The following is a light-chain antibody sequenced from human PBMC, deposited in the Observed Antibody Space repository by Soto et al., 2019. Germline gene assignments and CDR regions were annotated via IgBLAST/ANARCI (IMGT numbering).Light chain of an antibody. CDR1: QADTGNY. CDR3: QQCGPSLRYT. V-gene: IGKV3-20*01. CDR2: GTS. J-gene: IGKJ2*01. Sequence: EVVLTQSPDTLSLSPGETATLSCRASQADTGNYLAWYQQKPGQAPRLLIYGTSNRATGIPDRFSGSGSGTDFTLTISRLEPEDFAVYYCQQCGPSLRYTFGQGTKLEIK.